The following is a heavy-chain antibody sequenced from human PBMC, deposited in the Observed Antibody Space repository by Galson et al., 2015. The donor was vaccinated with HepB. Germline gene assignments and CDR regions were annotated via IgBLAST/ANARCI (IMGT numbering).Heavy chain of an antibody. D-gene: IGHD1-26*01. Sequence: SLRLSCSASGFTFSSYSMNWVRQAPGKGLEGVSSISSSSSYIYYADSVKGRFTISRDNAKNSLYLQMNSLRAEDTAVYYCAREPVKGVDYWGQGTLVTVSS. CDR1: GFTFSSYS. CDR3: AREPVKGVDY. J-gene: IGHJ4*02. CDR2: ISSSSSYI. V-gene: IGHV3-21*01.